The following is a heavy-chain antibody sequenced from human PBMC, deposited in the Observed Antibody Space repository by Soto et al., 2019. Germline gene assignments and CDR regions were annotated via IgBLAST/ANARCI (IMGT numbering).Heavy chain of an antibody. Sequence: TLALTCTVSGGSVDRGGYHWRWIREHPGKGLEWIGDIYYSGSTYYNPSLKSRVTISIDTSTNHFSLHLSALTAADTAVYYCARAPIPNWNYYGMDVWGQGTTVTVSS. CDR2: IYYSGST. V-gene: IGHV4-31*03. J-gene: IGHJ6*02. D-gene: IGHD1-1*01. CDR1: GGSVDRGGYH. CDR3: ARAPIPNWNYYGMDV.